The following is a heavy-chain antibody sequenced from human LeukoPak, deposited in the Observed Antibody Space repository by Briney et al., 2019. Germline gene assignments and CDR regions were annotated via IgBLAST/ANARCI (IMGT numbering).Heavy chain of an antibody. CDR2: IIPIFGTA. J-gene: IGHJ4*02. CDR3: ARGAYGGLTVATILDY. CDR1: GGTFSSYA. Sequence: GASVKVSCKASGGTFSSYAISWVRQAPGQGLEWMGGIIPIFGTANYAQKFQGRVTITADESTSTAYMELSSLRSEDTAVYYCARGAYGGLTVATILDYWGQGTLVTVSS. D-gene: IGHD5-24*01. V-gene: IGHV1-69*13.